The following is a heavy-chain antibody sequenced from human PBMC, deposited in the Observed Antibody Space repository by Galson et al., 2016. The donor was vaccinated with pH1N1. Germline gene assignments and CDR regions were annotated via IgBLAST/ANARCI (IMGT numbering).Heavy chain of an antibody. J-gene: IGHJ4*02. CDR1: GFTFSSSE. CDR3: ARRGESTTLVRDHFDY. V-gene: IGHV3-48*03. Sequence: SLRLSCAASGFTFSSSEMNWVRQAPGKGLEWVSYISSSGSNTHYADSVRGRFTISRDNAKRSLYLQMNSLTAEDTAVYYCARRGESTTLVRDHFDYWGQGTLVTVSS. D-gene: IGHD2/OR15-2a*01. CDR2: ISSSGSNT.